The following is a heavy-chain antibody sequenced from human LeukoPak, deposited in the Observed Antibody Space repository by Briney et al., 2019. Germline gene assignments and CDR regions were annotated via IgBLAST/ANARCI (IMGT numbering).Heavy chain of an antibody. V-gene: IGHV1-69*04. J-gene: IGHJ4*02. Sequence: RASVKVSCKASGGTFSSYAISWVRQAPGQGLEWMGRIIPILGIANYAQKFQGRVTITADKSTSTAYMELSSLRSEDTAMYYCARGGDGLDYWGQGTLVTVSS. CDR3: ARGGDGLDY. CDR1: GGTFSSYA. CDR2: IIPILGIA. D-gene: IGHD5-24*01.